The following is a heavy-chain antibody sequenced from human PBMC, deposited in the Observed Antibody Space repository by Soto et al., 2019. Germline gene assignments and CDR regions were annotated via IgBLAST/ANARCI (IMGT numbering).Heavy chain of an antibody. CDR2: IYHSGST. CDR3: ASAYYYDSSGYLYYFDY. D-gene: IGHD3-22*01. CDR1: GGSISSGGYS. V-gene: IGHV4-30-2*01. Sequence: PSETLSLTGAVSGGSISSGGYSWSWIRQPPGKGLEWIGYIYHSGSTYYNPSLKSRVTISVDRSKNQFSLKLSSVTAADTAVYYCASAYYYDSSGYLYYFDYWGQGTLVTVSS. J-gene: IGHJ4*02.